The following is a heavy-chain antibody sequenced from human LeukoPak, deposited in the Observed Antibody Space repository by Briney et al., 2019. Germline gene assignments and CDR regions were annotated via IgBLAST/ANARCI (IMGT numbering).Heavy chain of an antibody. CDR3: AKASAMIVVVSKHFDY. V-gene: IGHV3-48*03. Sequence: GGSLRLSCAASGFTFSSYEMNWVRQAPGKGLEWVSYISSSGSTIYYADSVKGRFTISRDNAKNSLYLQMNSLRAEDTAVYYCAKASAMIVVVSKHFDYWGQGTLVTVSS. J-gene: IGHJ4*02. D-gene: IGHD3-22*01. CDR2: ISSSGSTI. CDR1: GFTFSSYE.